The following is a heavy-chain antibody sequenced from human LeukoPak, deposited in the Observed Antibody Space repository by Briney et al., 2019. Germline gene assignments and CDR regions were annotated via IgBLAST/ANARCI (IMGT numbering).Heavy chain of an antibody. CDR1: GGSISSSNW. V-gene: IGHV4-4*02. Sequence: PSETLSLTCAVSGGSISSSNWWSWVRQPPGKGLEWIGEIYHSGSTNYNPSLKSRVTISVDKSKNQFSLKLSSVTAADTAVYYCARDCGYSGSYHLRAFDIWGQGTMVTVSS. J-gene: IGHJ3*02. CDR2: IYHSGST. CDR3: ARDCGYSGSYHLRAFDI. D-gene: IGHD1-26*01.